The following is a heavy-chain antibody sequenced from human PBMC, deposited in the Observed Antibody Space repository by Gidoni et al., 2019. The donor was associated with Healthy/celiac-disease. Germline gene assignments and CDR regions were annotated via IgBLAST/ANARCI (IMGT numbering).Heavy chain of an antibody. J-gene: IGHJ4*02. CDR2: ISAYNGNT. CDR3: TRDLCGGDCYSVAKD. D-gene: IGHD2-21*01. Sequence: QVQLVQSGAEGNKPGASVKVTCKACGYTFTSYGISGVRQAPGQGLEWMGWISAYNGNTNYAQKLQGRVTMTTDTSTSTAYMELRSLRSDDTAVYYCTRDLCGGDCYSVAKDWGQGTLVTVSS. V-gene: IGHV1-18*01. CDR1: GYTFTSYG.